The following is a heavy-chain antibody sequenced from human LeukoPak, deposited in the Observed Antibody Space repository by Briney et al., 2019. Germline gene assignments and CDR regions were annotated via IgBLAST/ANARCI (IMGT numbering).Heavy chain of an antibody. CDR1: GGSISSSSYY. CDR3: ARDRAVVTPPPYYYYYGMDV. CDR2: IYYSGST. Sequence: PSETLSLTCTVSGGSISSSSYYWGWIRQPPGKGLEWIGSIYYSGSTNYNPSLKSRVTISVDTSKNQFSLKLSSVTAADTAVYYCARDRAVVTPPPYYYYYGMDVWGQGTTVTVSS. J-gene: IGHJ6*02. V-gene: IGHV4-39*07. D-gene: IGHD4-23*01.